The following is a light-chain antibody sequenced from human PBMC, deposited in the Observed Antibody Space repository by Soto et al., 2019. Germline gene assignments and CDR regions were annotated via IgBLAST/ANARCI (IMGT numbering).Light chain of an antibody. J-gene: IGKJ3*01. V-gene: IGKV3-20*01. CDR2: GAS. CDR1: QSVDSNY. CDR3: HQYGLSPPYT. Sequence: EIVLTQSPGTLSLSPGARATLSCRASQSVDSNYLAWYQHKPGQAPRLLIYGASTRATGIPDRFSGSGSGTDFTHTISRLEPEDFAVYYCHQYGLSPPYTFGPGTKVDIK.